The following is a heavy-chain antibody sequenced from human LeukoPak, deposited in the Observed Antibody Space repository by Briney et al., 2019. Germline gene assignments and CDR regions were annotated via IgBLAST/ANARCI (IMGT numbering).Heavy chain of an antibody. J-gene: IGHJ5*02. V-gene: IGHV5-51*01. CDR1: GYTFTTYW. D-gene: IGHD3-22*01. CDR3: ARHQSDYYDSSGYYYVGWFDP. Sequence: GESLKISCKGSGYTFTTYWINWVRQMPGKGLEWMGIIYPGDSDTRYSPSFQGQVTISADKSISTAYLQWSSLKASDTAMYYCARHQSDYYDSSGYYYVGWFDPWGQGTLVTVSS. CDR2: IYPGDSDT.